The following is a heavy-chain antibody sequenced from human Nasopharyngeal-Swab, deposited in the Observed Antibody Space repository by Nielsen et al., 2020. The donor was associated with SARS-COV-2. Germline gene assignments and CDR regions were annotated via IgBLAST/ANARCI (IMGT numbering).Heavy chain of an antibody. D-gene: IGHD3-22*01. J-gene: IGHJ4*02. V-gene: IGHV3-23*01. Sequence: GESLKISCAASGFTFSSYSMSWPRQAPGKGLEWVSTITGNGDTTYYADSVKGRFTISRDNSENTVYLQMNSLRVEDMAVYYCARWAYDAENAFDYWGQGTLVTVSS. CDR1: GFTFSSYS. CDR2: ITGNGDTT. CDR3: ARWAYDAENAFDY.